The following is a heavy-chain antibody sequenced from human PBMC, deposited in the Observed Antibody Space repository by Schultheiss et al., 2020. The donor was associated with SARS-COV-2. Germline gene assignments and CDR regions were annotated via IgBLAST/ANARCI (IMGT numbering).Heavy chain of an antibody. CDR2: IYYSGST. V-gene: IGHV4-31*03. J-gene: IGHJ6*02. CDR1: GGSVSSGSYY. Sequence: SETLSLTCTVSGGSVSSGSYYWSWIRQHPGKGLEWIGYIYYSGSTYYNPSLKSRVTISVDTSKNQFSLKLNSVTAADTAVYYCARATVTNYYYYYGMDVWGQGTTVTVSS. D-gene: IGHD4-17*01. CDR3: ARATVTNYYYYYGMDV.